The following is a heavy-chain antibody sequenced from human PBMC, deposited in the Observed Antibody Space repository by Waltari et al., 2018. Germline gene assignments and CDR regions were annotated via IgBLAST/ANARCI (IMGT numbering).Heavy chain of an antibody. CDR2: IQSKERGEAT. Sequence: EVEMVESGGASVNPGEALRLSCVASGFTFSPAWLTWVRQVPGRGLEWIGRIQSKERGEATDFAAPVKGRFSISRDDSRNTVSLQMNNLKAEDTGIYYCTTLDAPWGGWGQGTLVTVSS. V-gene: IGHV3-15*02. CDR1: GFTFSPAW. D-gene: IGHD7-27*01. CDR3: TTLDAPWGG. J-gene: IGHJ4*02.